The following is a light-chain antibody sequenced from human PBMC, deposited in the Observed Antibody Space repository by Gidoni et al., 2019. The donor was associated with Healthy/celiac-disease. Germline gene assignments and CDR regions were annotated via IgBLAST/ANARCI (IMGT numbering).Light chain of an antibody. CDR2: WAS. V-gene: IGKV4-1*01. CDR1: QSVLYSSNNKNY. CDR3: QQYYSTFCT. Sequence: DIEMIQSPDPLAVSLGERATINCKSSQSVLYSSNNKNYLAWYQQKPGQPPKLLIYWASTRESGVPDRFSGSGSGTDFTLTISSLQAEDVAVYYCQQYYSTFCTFGQGTKLEIK. J-gene: IGKJ2*02.